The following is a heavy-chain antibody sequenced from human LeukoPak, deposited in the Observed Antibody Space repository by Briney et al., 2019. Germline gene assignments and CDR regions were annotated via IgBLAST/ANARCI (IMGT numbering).Heavy chain of an antibody. J-gene: IGHJ4*02. Sequence: GGSLRLSCAASGFTFSSNWMHWVRQTPGKGLEWVSRINSDGSSISYADSVKGRFTISRDTAKNTLYLQMNRLRAEDTAVYYCLRSYGAPGHYDYWGEGTLVTVSS. V-gene: IGHV3-74*01. CDR3: LRSYGAPGHYDY. CDR1: GFTFSSNW. D-gene: IGHD1-26*01. CDR2: INSDGSSI.